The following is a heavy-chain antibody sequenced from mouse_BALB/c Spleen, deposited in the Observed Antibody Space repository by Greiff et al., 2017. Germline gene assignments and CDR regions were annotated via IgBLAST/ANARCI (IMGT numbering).Heavy chain of an antibody. V-gene: IGHV1-7*01. CDR1: GYTFTSYW. CDR3: ARVPYYYGSYAMDY. J-gene: IGHJ4*01. D-gene: IGHD1-1*01. CDR2: INPSTGYT. Sequence: VQLQESGAELAKPGASVKMSCKASGYTFTSYWMHWVKQRPGQGLEWIGYINPSTGYTEYNQKFKDKATLTADKSSSTAYMQLSSLTSEDSAVYYCARVPYYYGSYAMDYWGQGTSVTVSS.